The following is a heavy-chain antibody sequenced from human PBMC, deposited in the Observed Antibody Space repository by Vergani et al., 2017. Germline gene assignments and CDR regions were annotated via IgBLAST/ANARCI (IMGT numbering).Heavy chain of an antibody. J-gene: IGHJ6*02. V-gene: IGHV3-30*18. CDR2: ISYDGSNK. CDR3: AKDMTRDYGDYYYDYGMDV. Sequence: QVQLVESGGGVVQPGRSLRLSCAASGFTFSSYGMHWVRQAPGKGLEWVAVISYDGSNKYYADSVKGRFTISRDNSKNTLYLQMNCLRAEDTAVYHCAKDMTRDYGDYYYDYGMDVWGQGTTVTVSS. D-gene: IGHD4-17*01. CDR1: GFTFSSYG.